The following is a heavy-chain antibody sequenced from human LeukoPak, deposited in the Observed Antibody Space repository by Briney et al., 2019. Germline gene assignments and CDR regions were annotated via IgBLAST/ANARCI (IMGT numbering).Heavy chain of an antibody. CDR1: GFTVSSNS. J-gene: IGHJ4*02. Sequence: GGSLRLSCTVSGFTVSSNSMSWVRQAPGKGLEWVSFIYSGGNTHYSDSVKGRFTISRDNSKNTLYLQMNSLRADDTAVYHCARRAGEYSHPYDYWGQGTLVTVSS. CDR3: ARRAGEYSHPYDY. V-gene: IGHV3-53*01. D-gene: IGHD4-17*01. CDR2: IYSGGNT.